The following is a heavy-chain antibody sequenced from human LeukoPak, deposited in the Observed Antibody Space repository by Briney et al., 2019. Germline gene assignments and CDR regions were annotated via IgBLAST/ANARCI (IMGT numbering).Heavy chain of an antibody. CDR3: ARESRGELFAPPDY. CDR1: GFTFSSFG. CDR2: IWYNGRNE. V-gene: IGHV3-33*01. Sequence: HGGSLRLSCAASGFTFSSFGMHWVRQAPGKGLEWVAIIWYNGRNETYADSVKGRFTISRDNSKNTLYLYMNSLRAEDTAVYYCARESRGELFAPPDYWGQGTLVTVSS. J-gene: IGHJ4*02. D-gene: IGHD3-10*01.